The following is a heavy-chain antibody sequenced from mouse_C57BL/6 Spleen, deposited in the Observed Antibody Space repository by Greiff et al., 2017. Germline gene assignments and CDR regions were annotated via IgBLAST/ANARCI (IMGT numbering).Heavy chain of an antibody. CDR2: IRYDGSN. CDR1: GYSITSGYY. J-gene: IGHJ1*03. Sequence: EVKLMESGPGLVKPSQSLSLTCSVTGYSITSGYYWNWIRQFPGNKLEWMGYIRYDGSNNYNPTLKNRNSITRDTSKNQFYLKLNSVTTEDTATYYCARYHGSCLPFDVWGTGTTVTVSS. CDR3: ARYHGSCLPFDV. D-gene: IGHD1-1*01. V-gene: IGHV3-6*01.